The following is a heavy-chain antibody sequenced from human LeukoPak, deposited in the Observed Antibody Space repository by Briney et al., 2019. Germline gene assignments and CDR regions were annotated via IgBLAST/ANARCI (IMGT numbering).Heavy chain of an antibody. Sequence: PSETLSLTCTVSGGSISTYYWSWIRQPPGKGLEWIAYVYYSGSTNYNPSLKSRVTISVDTSKNQFSLKLSSVTAADTAVYYCARGSLPAIAVALYYFDYWGQGTLVTVSS. CDR1: GGSISTYY. J-gene: IGHJ4*02. D-gene: IGHD6-19*01. V-gene: IGHV4-59*12. CDR3: ARGSLPAIAVALYYFDY. CDR2: VYYSGST.